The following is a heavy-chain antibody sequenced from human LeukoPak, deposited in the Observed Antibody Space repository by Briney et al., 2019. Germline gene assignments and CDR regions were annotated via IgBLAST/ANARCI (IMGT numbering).Heavy chain of an antibody. J-gene: IGHJ6*02. CDR2: INHSGST. CDR1: GGSLSGYY. CDR3: ARFVRGGYDRRNYYYYGMDV. Sequence: SETLSLTCAVYGGSLSGYYWSWIRQPPGKGLEWIWEINHSGSTNYNPSLKSRVTISVDTSKNQFSLKLSSVTAADTAVYYCARFVRGGYDRRNYYYYGMDVWGQGTTVTVSS. V-gene: IGHV4-34*01. D-gene: IGHD5-12*01.